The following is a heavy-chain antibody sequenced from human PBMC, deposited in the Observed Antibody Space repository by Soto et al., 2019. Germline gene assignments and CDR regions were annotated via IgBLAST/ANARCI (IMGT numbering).Heavy chain of an antibody. D-gene: IGHD1-26*01. J-gene: IGHJ6*02. V-gene: IGHV5-10-1*01. Sequence: GESLKISWAGSRYGFASYWRSWRREMPGKDLEWMGKIDLIDSYINYSPSLQGHVTISADKSISTAYLQCTSLKASDTAMYYCARHGRDYYYGMDVWGQGTTVTVSS. CDR1: RYGFASYW. CDR3: ARHGRDYYYGMDV. CDR2: IDLIDSYI.